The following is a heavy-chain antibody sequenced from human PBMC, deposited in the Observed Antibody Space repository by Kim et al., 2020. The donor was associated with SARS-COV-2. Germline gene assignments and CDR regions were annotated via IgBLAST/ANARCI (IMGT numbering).Heavy chain of an antibody. CDR2: IKSKTDGGTT. D-gene: IGHD3-10*01. Sequence: GGSLRLSCAASGFTFSNAWMSWVRQAPGKGLEWVGRIKSKTDGGTTDYAAPVKGRFTISRDDSKNTLYLQMNSLKTEDTAVYYCTTDKWYGSDYYGMDVWGQGTTVTVSS. CDR1: GFTFSNAW. V-gene: IGHV3-15*01. CDR3: TTDKWYGSDYYGMDV. J-gene: IGHJ6*02.